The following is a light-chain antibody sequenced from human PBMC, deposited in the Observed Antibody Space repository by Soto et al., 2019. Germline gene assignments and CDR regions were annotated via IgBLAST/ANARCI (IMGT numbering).Light chain of an antibody. CDR3: QQDGTSSWT. J-gene: IGKJ1*01. V-gene: IGKV3-20*01. CDR1: QSVSSSF. Sequence: EIVLTQSPGTLSLSPGERATLSCRASQSVSSSFLAWYQQKPGQAPRLLIYGASSRAPGIPDRFSGSGSGTDCTLTISRLEPEEFAVYYCQQDGTSSWTFGQGTKVEIK. CDR2: GAS.